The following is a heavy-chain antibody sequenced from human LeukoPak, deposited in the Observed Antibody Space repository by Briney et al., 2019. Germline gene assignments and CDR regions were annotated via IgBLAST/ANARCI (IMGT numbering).Heavy chain of an antibody. CDR2: IYHSGST. V-gene: IGHV4-38-2*02. CDR1: GYSISSGYY. Sequence: PETLSLTCTVSGYSISSGYYWGWIRQPPGKGLEWIGSIYHSGSTYYNPSLKSRVTISVDTSKNQFSLKLSSVTAADTAVYYCARAGVFDYWGQGTLVTVSS. J-gene: IGHJ4*02. D-gene: IGHD3-10*01. CDR3: ARAGVFDY.